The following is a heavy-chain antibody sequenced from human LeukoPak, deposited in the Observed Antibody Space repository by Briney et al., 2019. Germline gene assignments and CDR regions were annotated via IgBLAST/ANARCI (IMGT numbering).Heavy chain of an antibody. CDR3: ARELDQYSSGWLRNAFDI. CDR1: GFTVSSNY. V-gene: IGHV3-66*01. D-gene: IGHD6-19*01. CDR2: IYSGGST. J-gene: IGHJ3*02. Sequence: PGGSLRLSCAASGFTVSSNYMSWVRQAPGKGLEWVSVIYSGGSTYYADSVKGRFTISRDNSKNTLYLQMNSLRAEDTAVYYCARELDQYSSGWLRNAFDIWGQGTMVTVSS.